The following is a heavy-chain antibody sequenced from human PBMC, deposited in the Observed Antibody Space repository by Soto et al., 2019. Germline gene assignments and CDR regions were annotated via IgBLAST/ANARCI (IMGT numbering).Heavy chain of an antibody. J-gene: IGHJ6*02. CDR3: ARGRGGWSDYYYYYYGMDV. CDR2: INHSGST. Sequence: SETLSLTCGVYGGSFSGYYWSWTRQPPGKGLEWIGEINHSGSTNYNPSLKSRVTISVDTSKNQFSLKLSSVTAADTAVYYCARGRGGWSDYYYYYYGMDVWGQGTTVTVSS. D-gene: IGHD6-19*01. CDR1: GGSFSGYY. V-gene: IGHV4-34*01.